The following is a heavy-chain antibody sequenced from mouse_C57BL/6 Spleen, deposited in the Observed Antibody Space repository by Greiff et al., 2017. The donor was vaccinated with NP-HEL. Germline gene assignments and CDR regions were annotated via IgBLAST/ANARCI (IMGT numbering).Heavy chain of an antibody. Sequence: QVTLKVSGPGILQPSQTLSLTCSFSGFSLSTFGMGVGWIRQPSGKGLEWLAHIWWDDDKYYNPALKSRLTISKDTSKNQVFLKSANVDTADTATYYCARGRDYDLGVYFDYWGQGTTLTVSS. J-gene: IGHJ2*01. CDR2: IWWDDDK. D-gene: IGHD2-4*01. CDR1: GFSLSTFGMG. V-gene: IGHV8-8*01. CDR3: ARGRDYDLGVYFDY.